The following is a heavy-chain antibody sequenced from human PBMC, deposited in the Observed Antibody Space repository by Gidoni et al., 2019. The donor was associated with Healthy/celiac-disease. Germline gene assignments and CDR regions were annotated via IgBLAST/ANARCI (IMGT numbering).Heavy chain of an antibody. V-gene: IGHV4-34*01. CDR3: ARRGGILRFKGAFDI. D-gene: IGHD3-3*01. Sequence: QVQLQQWGAGLLKPSETLSLTCAVYGGSFSGYYWSWIRQPPGKGLEWIGEINHSGSTNYNPSLKSRVTISVDTSKNQFSLKLSSVTAADTAVYYCARRGGILRFKGAFDIWGQGTMVTVSS. J-gene: IGHJ3*02. CDR1: GGSFSGYY. CDR2: INHSGST.